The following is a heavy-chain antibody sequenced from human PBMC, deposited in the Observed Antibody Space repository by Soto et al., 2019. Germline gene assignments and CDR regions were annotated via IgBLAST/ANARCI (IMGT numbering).Heavy chain of an antibody. CDR3: ARVGGGYCSGGSCSGGLDY. V-gene: IGHV3-21*01. Sequence: EVQLVESGGGLVKPGGSLRLSCAASGFTFSSYSMNWVRQAPGKGLEWVSAISSSSSYIYYADSVKGRFTISRDNAKNSLYLQMNSLRAEDTAVYYCARVGGGYCSGGSCSGGLDYWGQGPLVTVSS. CDR2: ISSSSSYI. D-gene: IGHD2-15*01. J-gene: IGHJ4*02. CDR1: GFTFSSYS.